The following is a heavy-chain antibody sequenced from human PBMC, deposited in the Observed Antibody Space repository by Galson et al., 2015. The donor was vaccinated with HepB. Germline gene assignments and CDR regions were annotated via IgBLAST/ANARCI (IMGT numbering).Heavy chain of an antibody. CDR1: GFTFSSYA. CDR2: ISGSGGST. J-gene: IGHJ6*03. CDR3: AKDLFARGSSSWRRFYYYYYMDV. D-gene: IGHD6-13*01. Sequence: SLRLSCAASGFTFSSYAMSWVRQAPGKGLEWVSAISGSGGSTYYADSVKGRFTISRDNSKNTLYLQMNSLRAEDTAVYYCAKDLFARGSSSWRRFYYYYYMDVWGKGTTVTVSS. V-gene: IGHV3-23*01.